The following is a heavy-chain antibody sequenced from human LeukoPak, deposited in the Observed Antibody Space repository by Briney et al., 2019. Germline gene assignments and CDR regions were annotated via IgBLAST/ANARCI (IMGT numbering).Heavy chain of an antibody. CDR3: SSPPQGDTNY. Sequence: GGSLKLSCAASGFTFSGSAIHWVRQASGKGLEWVGRIRSKANSYATAYAASVRGRFTISRDDSKNTAYLQMNSLKTEDTAVYFCSSPPQGDTNYWGQGTLVTVSS. CDR2: IRSKANSYAT. D-gene: IGHD1-26*01. V-gene: IGHV3-73*01. J-gene: IGHJ4*02. CDR1: GFTFSGSA.